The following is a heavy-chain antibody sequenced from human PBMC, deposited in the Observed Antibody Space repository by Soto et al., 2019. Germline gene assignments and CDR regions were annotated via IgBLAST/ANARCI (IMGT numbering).Heavy chain of an antibody. CDR1: GFTFSNHW. J-gene: IGHJ4*02. V-gene: IGHV3-7*02. Sequence: PGGSLRLSCAASGFTFSNHWMSWVRQAPGKGLEWVANLNEDGSEKYYVDSVKGRFTISRDNAKNSLYLQMNSLRAEDTAVYYCARVSRYFDWPDFDYWGQGILVTVSS. D-gene: IGHD3-9*01. CDR3: ARVSRYFDWPDFDY. CDR2: LNEDGSEK.